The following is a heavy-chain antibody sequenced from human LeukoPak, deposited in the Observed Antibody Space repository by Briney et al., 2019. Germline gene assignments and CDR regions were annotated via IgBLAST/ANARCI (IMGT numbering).Heavy chain of an antibody. Sequence: PSETLSLTCSVSGGSISDYYWSWIRQPPGKQLEWIGYVYEGGGTTYNPSLKSRVSISLDTSRNQFSLKMKSVTAADTAVYYCATNALLYSALFDSWGRGILVTVSS. D-gene: IGHD2-15*01. J-gene: IGHJ4*02. CDR1: GGSISDYY. CDR2: VYEGGGT. CDR3: ATNALLYSALFDS. V-gene: IGHV4-59*12.